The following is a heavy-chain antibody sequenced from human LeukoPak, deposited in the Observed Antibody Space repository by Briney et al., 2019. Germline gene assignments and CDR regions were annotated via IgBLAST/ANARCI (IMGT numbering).Heavy chain of an antibody. CDR3: ARDGMTYGRHFDY. Sequence: GGSLRLSCAASGFTFSSYGMSWVRQVSGKGLVWVSRINSDGSGTRYADFVKGRFTISRDNAKSTVYLQMNSLRTDDTAVYYCARDGMTYGRHFDYWGQGILVTVSS. J-gene: IGHJ4*02. CDR2: INSDGSGT. V-gene: IGHV3-74*01. D-gene: IGHD3-10*01. CDR1: GFTFSSYG.